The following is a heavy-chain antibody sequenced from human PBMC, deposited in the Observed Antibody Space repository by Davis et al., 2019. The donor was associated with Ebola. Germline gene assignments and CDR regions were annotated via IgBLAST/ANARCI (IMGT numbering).Heavy chain of an antibody. CDR3: ARSYPGFVDY. J-gene: IGHJ4*02. Sequence: ASVKVSCKASGYTFTGYYMHWVRQAPGQGLEWMGRINPNSGGTNYAQKFQGRVTMTRDTSISTAYMELSSLRSEDMAVYYCARSYPGFVDYWGQGTLVTVSS. CDR2: INPNSGGT. CDR1: GYTFTGYY. V-gene: IGHV1-2*06.